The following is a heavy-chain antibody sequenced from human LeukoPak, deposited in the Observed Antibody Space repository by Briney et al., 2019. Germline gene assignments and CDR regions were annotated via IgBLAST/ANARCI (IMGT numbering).Heavy chain of an antibody. CDR3: ARGDSSSWYDWFDP. Sequence: GGSLRLSCAASGFTFSSYSMNWVRQAPGKGLEWVSSISSSSSYIYYADSVRGRFTISRDNAKNSLYLQMNSLRAEDTAVYYCARGDSSSWYDWFDPWGQGTLVTVSS. D-gene: IGHD6-13*01. CDR2: ISSSSSYI. CDR1: GFTFSSYS. V-gene: IGHV3-21*01. J-gene: IGHJ5*02.